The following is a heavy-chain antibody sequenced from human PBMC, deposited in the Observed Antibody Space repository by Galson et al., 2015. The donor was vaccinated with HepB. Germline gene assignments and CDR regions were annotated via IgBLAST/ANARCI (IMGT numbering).Heavy chain of an antibody. CDR1: GYTFTSYY. D-gene: IGHD2-2*01. CDR3: ASQESSTSCCFDY. CDR2: IIPIFGIA. V-gene: IGHV1-69*10. Sequence: SVKVSCKASGYTFTSYYIHWVRQAPGQGLEWMGGIIPIFGIANYAQKFQGRVTITADKSTSTAYMELSSLRSEDTAVYYCASQESSTSCCFDYWGQGTLVTVSS. J-gene: IGHJ4*02.